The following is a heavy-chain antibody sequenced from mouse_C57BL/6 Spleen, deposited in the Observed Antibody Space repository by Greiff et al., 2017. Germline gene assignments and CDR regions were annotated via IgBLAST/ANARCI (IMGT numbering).Heavy chain of an antibody. V-gene: IGHV1-82*01. J-gene: IGHJ4*01. CDR3: ARKGYDEAMDY. CDR1: GYAFSSSW. Sequence: VKLQESGPELVKPGASVKISCKASGYAFSSSWMNWVKQRPGKGLEWIGRIYPGDGDTNYNGKFKGKATLTADKSSSTAYMQLSSLTSEDSAVYFCARKGYDEAMDYWGQGTSVTVSS. CDR2: IYPGDGDT. D-gene: IGHD2-2*01.